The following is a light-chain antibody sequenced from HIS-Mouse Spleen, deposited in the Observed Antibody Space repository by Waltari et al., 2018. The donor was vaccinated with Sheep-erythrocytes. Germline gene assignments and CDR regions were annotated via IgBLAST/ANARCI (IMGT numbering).Light chain of an antibody. J-gene: IGKJ1*01. CDR2: AAS. Sequence: AIRMTQSPSPFSASTGDRVTITCRASQGISSYLAWYQQKPGKAPKLLIYAASTLQSGGPSRFSGSGSGTDFTRTISCLQSEDFATYYCQQYYSYPRTFGQGTKVEIK. CDR3: QQYYSYPRT. CDR1: QGISSY. V-gene: IGKV1-8*01.